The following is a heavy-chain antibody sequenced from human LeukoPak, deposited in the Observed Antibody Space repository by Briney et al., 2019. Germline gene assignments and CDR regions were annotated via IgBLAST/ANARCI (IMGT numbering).Heavy chain of an antibody. CDR3: AKDAPEGYDRQAYYYYYMDV. Sequence: GGSLRLSCAASGFTFSSYGMHWVRQAPGKGLEWVAFIRYDGSNKYYADSVKGRFTISRDNSKNTLYLQMSSLRAEDTAVYYCAKDAPEGYDRQAYYYYYMDVWGKGTTVTISS. D-gene: IGHD3-22*01. CDR1: GFTFSSYG. CDR2: IRYDGSNK. J-gene: IGHJ6*03. V-gene: IGHV3-30*02.